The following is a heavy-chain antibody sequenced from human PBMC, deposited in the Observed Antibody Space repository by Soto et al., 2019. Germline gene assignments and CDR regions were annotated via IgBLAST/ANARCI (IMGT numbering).Heavy chain of an antibody. D-gene: IGHD5-18*01. J-gene: IGHJ6*02. CDR2: ISYDGSNK. CDR1: VFTFSTYA. CDR3: ARDSRETGYGYGWFFNYYYGMDV. Sequence: PGGCLRLCCAASVFTFSTYAMHWVRHARGKGLELVAVISYDGSNKYYADSVKGRFTISRDNAKNTLYLQMNSLRAEDTAVYYCARDSRETGYGYGWFFNYYYGMDVWGQGTTVTVSS. V-gene: IGHV3-30-3*01.